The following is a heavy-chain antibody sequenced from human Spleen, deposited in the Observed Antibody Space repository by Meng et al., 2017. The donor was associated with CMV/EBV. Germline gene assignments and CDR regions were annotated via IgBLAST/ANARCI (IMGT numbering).Heavy chain of an antibody. J-gene: IGHJ6*02. V-gene: IGHV3-21*01. CDR1: GFILSNFH. CDR2: ISSSSSYI. CDR3: ARDGSGYYPYYYYYGMDV. Sequence: GESLKISCAASGFILSNFHVHWVRQAPGKGLEWVSSISSSSSYIYYADSVKGRFTISRDNAKNSLYLQMNSLRAEDTAVYYCARDGSGYYPYYYYYGMDVWGQGTTVTAP. D-gene: IGHD3-3*01.